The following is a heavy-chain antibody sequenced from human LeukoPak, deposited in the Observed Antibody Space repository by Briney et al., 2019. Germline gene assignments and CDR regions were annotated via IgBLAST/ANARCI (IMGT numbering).Heavy chain of an antibody. D-gene: IGHD3-3*01. CDR3: AKAKVYDFWSGYALDY. Sequence: PGGSLRLSCAASGFTFSSYAMSWVRQAPGKGLEWVSAISGSGGSTYYADSVKGRFTISRDNSKNTLYLQMNSLRAEDTAVYYCAKAKVYDFWSGYALDYWGQGTLVTVSS. CDR2: ISGSGGST. J-gene: IGHJ4*02. CDR1: GFTFSSYA. V-gene: IGHV3-23*01.